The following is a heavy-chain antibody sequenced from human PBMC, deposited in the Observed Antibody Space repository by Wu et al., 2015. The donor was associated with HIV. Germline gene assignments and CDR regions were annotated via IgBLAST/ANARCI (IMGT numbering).Heavy chain of an antibody. CDR1: GYTFINNF. CDR2: INPYTGHT. V-gene: IGHV1-18*04. CDR3: ARVEFDSDYYNWFDL. D-gene: IGHD4-11*01. Sequence: VQLVQSGAEVQKPGASVKISCTAFGYTFINNFLHWVRQAPGQRPEWMGWINPYTGHTKSAQKFQDRVTMTTDTSTNTAYMELRSLRSDDTAVYFCARVEFDSDYYNWFDLWGQGTQVTVSS. J-gene: IGHJ5*01.